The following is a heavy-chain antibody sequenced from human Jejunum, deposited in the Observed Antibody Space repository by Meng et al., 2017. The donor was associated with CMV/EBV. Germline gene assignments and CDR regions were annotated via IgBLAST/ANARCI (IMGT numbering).Heavy chain of an antibody. V-gene: IGHV3-43*01. CDR3: VKDIRNDRRAFDL. CDR2: ISWDGGSK. J-gene: IGHJ3*01. CDR1: GLPFDDYP. Sequence: FGLPFDDYPMHWVRQVPGKGLEWVSFISWDGGSKYYADSVKGRFTISRDNAKNSLYLQMNSLRIEDTGLYYCVKDIRNDRRAFDLWGQGTRVTVSS.